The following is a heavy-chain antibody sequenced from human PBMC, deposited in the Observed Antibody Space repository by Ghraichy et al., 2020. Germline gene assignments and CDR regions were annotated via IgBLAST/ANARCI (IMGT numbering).Heavy chain of an antibody. D-gene: IGHD2-2*01. J-gene: IGHJ6*02. CDR3: ARRNRVVPAARLYYYYYGMDV. V-gene: IGHV1-69*13. Sequence: SVKVSCKASGGTFSSYAISWVRQAPGQGLEWMGGIIPIFGTANYAQKFQGRVTITADESTSTAYMELSSLRSEDTAVYYCARRNRVVPAARLYYYYYGMDVWGQGTTVTVSS. CDR1: GGTFSSYA. CDR2: IIPIFGTA.